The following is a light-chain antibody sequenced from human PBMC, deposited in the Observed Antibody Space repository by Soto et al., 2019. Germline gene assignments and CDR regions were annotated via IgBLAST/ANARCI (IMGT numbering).Light chain of an antibody. Sequence: IVLTQSPGTQSFIRWDXSSFSCRASQSVSNNYLAWYQQKPGQAPRLLIYGASNRATGIPDRFSGSGSGTDFTLSISRLEPEDSAVYYCQQYGSAPNAFGQGTRLEIK. V-gene: IGKV3-20*01. CDR3: QQYGSAPNA. CDR2: GAS. CDR1: QSVSNNY. J-gene: IGKJ5*01.